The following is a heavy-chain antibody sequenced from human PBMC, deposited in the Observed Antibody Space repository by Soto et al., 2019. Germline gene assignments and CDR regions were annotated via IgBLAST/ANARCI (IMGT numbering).Heavy chain of an antibody. D-gene: IGHD3-22*01. Sequence: QVQLVQSGAEVKKTGASVKVSCKTSGYTFTGYYLHWVRQAPGQGLEWMGWTNPNSGGTNYAQKLQGRVTMTRDTSIRIAYMELSRLRSDDTAVYYCAREVTSSGYYYDYWGQGTLVTVSS. CDR3: AREVTSSGYYYDY. CDR1: GYTFTGYY. J-gene: IGHJ4*02. V-gene: IGHV1-2*02. CDR2: TNPNSGGT.